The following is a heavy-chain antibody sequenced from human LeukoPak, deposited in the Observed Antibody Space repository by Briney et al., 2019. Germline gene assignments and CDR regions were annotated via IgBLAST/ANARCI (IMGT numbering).Heavy chain of an antibody. CDR1: GFTFSSYS. CDR2: ISSSSSYI. J-gene: IGHJ5*02. V-gene: IGHV3-21*01. CDR3: ARDPKRYSSSSDWFDP. Sequence: GGSLRLSCAASGFTFSSYSMNWVRQAPGKGLEWVSSISSSSSYIYYADSVKGRFTISRDNAKNSLYLQMNSLRAEDTAVYYCARDPKRYSSSSDWFDPWGQGTLVTVPS. D-gene: IGHD6-6*01.